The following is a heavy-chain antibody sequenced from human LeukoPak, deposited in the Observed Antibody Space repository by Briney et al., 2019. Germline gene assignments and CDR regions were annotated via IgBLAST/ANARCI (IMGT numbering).Heavy chain of an antibody. CDR1: GGSISSSNW. D-gene: IGHD5-18*01. V-gene: IGHV4-4*02. Sequence: SGTLSLTCAVSGGSISSSNWWSWVRQPPGKGLEWIGEIYHSGSTNYNPSLKSRVTISVDKSKNQSSLKLSSVTAADTAVYYCARVVRRGYSYGQPFDYWGQGTLVTVSS. J-gene: IGHJ4*02. CDR2: IYHSGST. CDR3: ARVVRRGYSYGQPFDY.